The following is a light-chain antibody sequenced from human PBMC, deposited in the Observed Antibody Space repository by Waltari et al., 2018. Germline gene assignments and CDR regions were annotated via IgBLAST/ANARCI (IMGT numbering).Light chain of an antibody. CDR2: KAS. J-gene: IGKJ1*01. Sequence: DIQMTKSPSTLSAPVGDRVTITSRASENVNSWLAWYQEKPGKAPKLLIQKASNLESGVPSRFSGSGSGTEFALTISSLQADDFATYYCQQYRINPWTFGQGTKVEI. V-gene: IGKV1-5*03. CDR3: QQYRINPWT. CDR1: ENVNSW.